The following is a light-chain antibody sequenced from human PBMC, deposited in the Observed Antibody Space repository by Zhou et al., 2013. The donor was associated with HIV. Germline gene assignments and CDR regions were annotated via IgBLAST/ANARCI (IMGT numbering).Light chain of an antibody. CDR1: QTISSR. Sequence: DIRMTQSPSTLSASVGERITITCRATQTISSRLARYQQKPGKAPKLLIHKASTLVGGVPSRFSGSESGTEFTLTISSLQPEDFATYYCLQHNNYPNTFGQGTRLEIK. J-gene: IGKJ5*01. CDR3: LQHNNYPNT. CDR2: KAS. V-gene: IGKV1-5*03.